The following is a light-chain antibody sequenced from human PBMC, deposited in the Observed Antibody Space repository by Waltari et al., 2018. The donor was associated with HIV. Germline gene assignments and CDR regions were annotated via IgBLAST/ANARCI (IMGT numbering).Light chain of an antibody. CDR1: NSNIGAGYD. J-gene: IGLJ3*02. CDR3: QSYDKSLSGLWV. Sequence: SVLTQPPSVSGTPGPEISISCSGHNSNIGAGYDVPRYRQPHGTAPKLVLYGDTIRPSGVPDRFSGSRSGNSVSLDITGLRAEDEGDYYCQSYDKSLSGLWVFGGGTKLTVL. V-gene: IGLV1-40*01. CDR2: GDT.